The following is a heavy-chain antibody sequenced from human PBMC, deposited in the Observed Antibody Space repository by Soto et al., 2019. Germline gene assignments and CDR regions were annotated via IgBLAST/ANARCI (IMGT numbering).Heavy chain of an antibody. Sequence: LSLTCNVSGGSISGYYWSWIRQSPGKGLEYIGYIYYRGSTNYNSSLKSRVTMSVDTSRNQFSLKMNSVTAADTAVYYCARQQLLPFYYALDVWGQGTTVTVSS. CDR3: ARQQLLPFYYALDV. V-gene: IGHV4-59*01. CDR2: IYYRGST. D-gene: IGHD1-26*01. CDR1: GGSISGYY. J-gene: IGHJ6*02.